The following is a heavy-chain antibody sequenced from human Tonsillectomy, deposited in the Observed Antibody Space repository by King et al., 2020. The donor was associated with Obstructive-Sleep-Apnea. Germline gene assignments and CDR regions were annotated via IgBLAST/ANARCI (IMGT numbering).Heavy chain of an antibody. CDR1: GFNFDDYA. J-gene: IGHJ4*02. CDR2: SSWNSVNI. V-gene: IGHV3-9*01. CDR3: AKDLSSGWCSPLDY. Sequence: VQLVESGGGLVRPGRSLRLSCAASGFNFDDYAMHWVRQAPGKGLEWVSGSSWNSVNIGYADSVKGPFTISRDNAKNSLYLQMNRLRAEDTALYYCAKDLSSGWCSPLDYWGQGTLVTVSS. D-gene: IGHD6-19*01.